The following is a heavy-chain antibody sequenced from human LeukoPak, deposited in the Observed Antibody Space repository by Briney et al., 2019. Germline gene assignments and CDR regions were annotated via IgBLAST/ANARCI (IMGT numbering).Heavy chain of an antibody. CDR3: AKVAGNRDAFDI. Sequence: PGGSLRLSCAASGFTFDDYAMHRVRQAPGKGLEWVSGISWNSGSIGYADSVKGRFTISRDNAKNSLYLQMNSLRAEDTALYYCAKVAGNRDAFDIWGQGTMVTVSS. V-gene: IGHV3-9*01. CDR1: GFTFDDYA. CDR2: ISWNSGSI. J-gene: IGHJ3*02. D-gene: IGHD3-10*01.